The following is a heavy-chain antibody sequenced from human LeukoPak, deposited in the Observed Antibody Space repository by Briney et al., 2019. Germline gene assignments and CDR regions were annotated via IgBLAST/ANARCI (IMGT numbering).Heavy chain of an antibody. CDR3: ARAYCSGGSCYPFHY. D-gene: IGHD2-15*01. CDR1: GFTFSSYS. Sequence: GGSLSLSCAASGFTFSSYSLNWVRQAPGKGLEWVSSISSSSSYIYYADSVKGRFTISRDNAKNSLYLQMNSLRAEDTAVYYCARAYCSGGSCYPFHYWGQGSMVSVSS. J-gene: IGHJ4*02. V-gene: IGHV3-21*01. CDR2: ISSSSSYI.